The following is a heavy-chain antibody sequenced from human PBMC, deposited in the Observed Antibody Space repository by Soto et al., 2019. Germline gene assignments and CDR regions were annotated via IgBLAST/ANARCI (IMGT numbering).Heavy chain of an antibody. Sequence: VKLSCMPAAYAYTVLTQCPLRQAPGQGLEWMGWISAFNGNTNYAQNLQGRVTMTTGTSTSTAFMELRSLRSDDTAMYYCARRSPEDAFDIWGQRTMVTVSS. V-gene: IGHV1-18*01. J-gene: IGHJ3*02. CDR1: AYAYTVLT. CDR3: ARRSPEDAFDI. CDR2: ISAFNGNT.